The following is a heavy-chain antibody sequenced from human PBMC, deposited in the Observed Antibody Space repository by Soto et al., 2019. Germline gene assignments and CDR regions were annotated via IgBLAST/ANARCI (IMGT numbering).Heavy chain of an antibody. CDR2: ISAYNGNT. CDR3: AREYSSGWYGYNDAFDI. Sequence: GASVKVSCKASGYTFTSYGISWVRQAPGQGLEWMGWISAYNGNTNYAQKLQGRVTMTTDTSTSTAYMELRSLRSDDTAVYYCAREYSSGWYGYNDAFDIWGQETMVTVSS. CDR1: GYTFTSYG. V-gene: IGHV1-18*01. J-gene: IGHJ3*02. D-gene: IGHD6-19*01.